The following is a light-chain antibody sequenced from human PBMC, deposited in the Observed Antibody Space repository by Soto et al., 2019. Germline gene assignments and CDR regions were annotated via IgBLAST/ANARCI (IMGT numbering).Light chain of an antibody. Sequence: QSALTQPASVSGSPGQSIIISCTGTSSDVGYYNFVSWYQQHPGKAPKLMMYEVSNRPSGVPNRFSGSKSGNTASLTISGLQAEDEADYYCCSYAGSYTYVFGTGTKVTVL. J-gene: IGLJ1*01. CDR2: EVS. CDR1: SSDVGYYNF. V-gene: IGLV2-14*01. CDR3: CSYAGSYTYV.